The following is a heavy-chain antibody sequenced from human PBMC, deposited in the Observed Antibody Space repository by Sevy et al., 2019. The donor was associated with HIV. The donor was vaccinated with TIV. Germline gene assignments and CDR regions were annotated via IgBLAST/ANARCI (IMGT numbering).Heavy chain of an antibody. Sequence: GGSLRLSCAASGFGLSNHAMIWVRQAPGKGLEWVAGISYDARKKYYADSVRGRLTISRDDSKNTLYLQMNSLTTEDTAVYYCARLVGYCSGGRCSIIDFWGQGTLVTVSS. CDR1: GFGLSNHA. D-gene: IGHD2-15*01. CDR2: ISYDARKK. CDR3: ARLVGYCSGGRCSIIDF. V-gene: IGHV3-30*01. J-gene: IGHJ4*02.